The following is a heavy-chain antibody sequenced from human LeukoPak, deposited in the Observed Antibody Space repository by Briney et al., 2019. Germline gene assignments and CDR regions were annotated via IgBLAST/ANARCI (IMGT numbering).Heavy chain of an antibody. CDR1: GGSFSGYY. CDR2: INHSGST. Sequence: SETLSHTCAVYGGSFSGYYWSWIRQPPGKGLEWIGEINHSGSTNYNPSLKSRVTISVDTSKNQFSLKLSSVTAADTAVYYCARGWSYYDSSGYYYAFDYWGQGTLVTVSS. J-gene: IGHJ4*02. D-gene: IGHD3-22*01. V-gene: IGHV4-34*01. CDR3: ARGWSYYDSSGYYYAFDY.